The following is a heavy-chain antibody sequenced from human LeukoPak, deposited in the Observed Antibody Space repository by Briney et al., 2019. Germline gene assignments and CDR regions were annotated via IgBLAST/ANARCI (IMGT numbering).Heavy chain of an antibody. Sequence: GGSLRLSCAASGFTFSRYSMNWVRQAPGKGLEWVSGISGSGGSTYYADSVEGRFTISRDNSKNTLYLQMNSLRAEDTAVYYCARSGSFSPTYYFDYWGQGTLVTVSS. CDR2: ISGSGGST. CDR1: GFTFSRYS. V-gene: IGHV3-23*01. J-gene: IGHJ4*02. D-gene: IGHD1-26*01. CDR3: ARSGSFSPTYYFDY.